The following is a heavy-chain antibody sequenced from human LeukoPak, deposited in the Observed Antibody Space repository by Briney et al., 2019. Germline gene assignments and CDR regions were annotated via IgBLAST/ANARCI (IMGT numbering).Heavy chain of an antibody. V-gene: IGHV1-18*04. CDR3: GRDYYYGTSAPYNFGIDV. CDR1: GYTLTKYG. D-gene: IGHD3-10*01. Sequence: ASVKVSCEASGYTLTKYGISWVRQAPGQGPEWMGWISGYNGNTNYAQKFQGRVTMTTDTSTSTAYRELRDLKSDDTAVYYCGRDYYYGTSAPYNFGIDVWGQGTTVTVSS. CDR2: ISGYNGNT. J-gene: IGHJ6*02.